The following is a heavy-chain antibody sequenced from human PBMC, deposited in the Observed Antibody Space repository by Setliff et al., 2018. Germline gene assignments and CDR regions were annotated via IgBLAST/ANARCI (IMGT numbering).Heavy chain of an antibody. CDR3: ARSGLGGSPQYFFDS. CDR2: IKQDGSDK. D-gene: IGHD2-15*01. Sequence: GGSLRLSCAASGFTFSSYWMSWVRQAPGKGLEWVASIKQDGSDKYYVDSVEGRFTISRDNAKNSLFLQMNSLTSEDTAMYYCARSGLGGSPQYFFDSWGQGTLVTVSS. J-gene: IGHJ4*02. V-gene: IGHV3-7*03. CDR1: GFTFSSYW.